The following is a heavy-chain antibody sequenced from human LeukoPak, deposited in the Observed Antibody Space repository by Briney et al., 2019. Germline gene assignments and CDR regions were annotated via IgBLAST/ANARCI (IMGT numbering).Heavy chain of an antibody. CDR3: ARDKAKHYYDSSGYYYYFDY. Sequence: ASVRVSCKASGYTFTSYGISWVRQAPGQGLEWMGWISAYNGNTNYAQKLQGRVTMTADTSTSTAYMELRSLRSDDTAVYYCARDKAKHYYDSSGYYYYFDYWGQGTLV. CDR2: ISAYNGNT. CDR1: GYTFTSYG. D-gene: IGHD3-22*01. V-gene: IGHV1-18*01. J-gene: IGHJ4*02.